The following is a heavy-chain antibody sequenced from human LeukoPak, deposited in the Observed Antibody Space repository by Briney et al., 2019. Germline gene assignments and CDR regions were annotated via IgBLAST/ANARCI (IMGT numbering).Heavy chain of an antibody. CDR1: GFTVSDNY. J-gene: IGHJ4*02. CDR3: AIWAPGVY. V-gene: IGHV3-23*01. CDR2: ISGSGGST. Sequence: PGGSLRLSCVVSGFTVSDNYMSWVRQAPGKGLEWVSAISGSGGSTYYADSVKGRFTISRDNSKNTLYLQMNSLRAEDTAVYYCAIWAPGVYWGQGTLVTVSS. D-gene: IGHD3-10*01.